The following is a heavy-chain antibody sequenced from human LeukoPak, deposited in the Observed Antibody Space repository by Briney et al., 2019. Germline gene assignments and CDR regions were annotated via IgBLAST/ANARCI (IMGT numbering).Heavy chain of an antibody. CDR1: GGSISSSSSY. CDR2: IYYSGST. D-gene: IGHD6-19*01. CDR3: ARRGQWLHHPFDY. V-gene: IGHV4-39*01. J-gene: IGHJ4*02. Sequence: SETLSLTCTVSGGSISSSSSYWGWIRQPPGKGLEWIGSIYYSGSTYYNPSLKSRVTISVDTSKNQFSLKLSSVTAADTAVYYCARRGQWLHHPFDYWSQGTLVTVSS.